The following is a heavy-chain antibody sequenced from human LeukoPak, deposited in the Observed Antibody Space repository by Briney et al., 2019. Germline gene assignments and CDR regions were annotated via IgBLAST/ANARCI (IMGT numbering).Heavy chain of an antibody. CDR3: ARGDYYGSGSADY. CDR2: INRSGST. D-gene: IGHD3-10*01. V-gene: IGHV4-34*01. J-gene: IGHJ4*02. CDR1: GGSFSGYY. Sequence: KSSETVSLTCTVYGGSFSGYYWSWIRQPPGKGLEWIGEINRSGSTNYNPSLKSRVTISVDTSKNQFSLKLNFVTAADTAVDYCARGDYYGSGSADYWGQGTLVTVSS.